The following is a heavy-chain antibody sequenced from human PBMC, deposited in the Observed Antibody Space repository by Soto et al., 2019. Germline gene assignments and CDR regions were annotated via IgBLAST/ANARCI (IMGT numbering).Heavy chain of an antibody. Sequence: GGSLRLSCAASGFTFSSYAMSWVRQAPGKGLEWVSAISGSGGSTYYADSVKGRFTISRDNSKNTLYLQMNSLRAEDTAVYYCAKRGAGGSGASHYYYGMDVWGQGTTVTVSS. CDR2: ISGSGGST. J-gene: IGHJ6*02. CDR3: AKRGAGGSGASHYYYGMDV. CDR1: GFTFSSYA. V-gene: IGHV3-23*01. D-gene: IGHD3-10*01.